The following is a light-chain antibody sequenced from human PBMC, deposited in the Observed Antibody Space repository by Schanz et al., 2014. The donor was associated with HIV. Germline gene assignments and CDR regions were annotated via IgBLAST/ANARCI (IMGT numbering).Light chain of an antibody. CDR3: LQYDSDSWT. V-gene: IGKV1-5*03. J-gene: IGKJ2*02. CDR1: QSVSSW. CDR2: KAS. Sequence: DIQMTQSPSTLFAFVGDRVTITCRSSQSVSSWLAWCQQKLGKAPNTVIQKASSLESGVPSKLSGSDSGTEVNLTISSLQPDDFSTYFCLQYDSDSWTFGQGTKLDIQ.